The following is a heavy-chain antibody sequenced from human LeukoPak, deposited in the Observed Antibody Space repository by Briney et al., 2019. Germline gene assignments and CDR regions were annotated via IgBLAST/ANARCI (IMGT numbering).Heavy chain of an antibody. Sequence: SVKVSCKASGGTFSSYAISWVRQAPGQGLEWMGRIIPILGIANYAQKFQGRVTITADKSTSTAYMELSSLRSEDTAVYYCARAPRDIVAFDYWGQGTLVTVSS. V-gene: IGHV1-69*04. CDR2: IIPILGIA. J-gene: IGHJ4*02. D-gene: IGHD5-12*01. CDR3: ARAPRDIVAFDY. CDR1: GGTFSSYA.